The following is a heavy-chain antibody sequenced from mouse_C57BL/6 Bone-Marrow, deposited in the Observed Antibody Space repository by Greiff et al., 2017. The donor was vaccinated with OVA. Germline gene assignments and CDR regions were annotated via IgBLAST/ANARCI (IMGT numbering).Heavy chain of an antibody. Sequence: VQLQQSGAELARPGASVKLSCKASGYTFTGYGISWVKQRTGQGLEWIGEIYPRSGNTYYNEKFKGKATLTADKSSSTAYMELRSLTSEDSAVYFCAREAGSSPHYYAMDYWGQGTSVTVSS. D-gene: IGHD1-1*01. CDR2: IYPRSGNT. CDR3: AREAGSSPHYYAMDY. CDR1: GYTFTGYG. V-gene: IGHV1-81*01. J-gene: IGHJ4*01.